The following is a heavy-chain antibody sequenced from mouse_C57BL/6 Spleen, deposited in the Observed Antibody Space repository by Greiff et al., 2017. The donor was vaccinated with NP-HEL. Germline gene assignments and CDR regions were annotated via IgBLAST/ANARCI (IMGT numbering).Heavy chain of an antibody. D-gene: IGHD1-3*01. CDR1: GYTFTSYG. CDR3: ARYRSCPLDY. Sequence: VQLQQSGAELVRPGASVKLSCKASGYTFTSYGISWVKQSPGQGLEWIGEIYPSSGNTSYNEKFKGKATLTADKSSSTTYMELRSLTSEYSAVEVYARYRSCPLDYWGQGTTLTVSS. J-gene: IGHJ2*01. CDR2: IYPSSGNT. V-gene: IGHV1-81*01.